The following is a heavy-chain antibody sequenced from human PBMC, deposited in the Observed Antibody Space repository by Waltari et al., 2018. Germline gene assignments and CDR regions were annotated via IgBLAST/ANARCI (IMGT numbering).Heavy chain of an antibody. CDR1: GFTFSTHC. CDR3: ARAGAAGTVDY. J-gene: IGHJ4*02. D-gene: IGHD6-13*01. Sequence: EVQLVESGGGLVQPGGSLRRSCAASGFTFSTHCMWLVRQAPGKGLEWVANINEDGSEKYYVDSVEGRFTISRDNAKSSLYLQMNSLRAEDTAVYYCARAGAAGTVDYWGQGTLVTVSS. CDR2: INEDGSEK. V-gene: IGHV3-7*01.